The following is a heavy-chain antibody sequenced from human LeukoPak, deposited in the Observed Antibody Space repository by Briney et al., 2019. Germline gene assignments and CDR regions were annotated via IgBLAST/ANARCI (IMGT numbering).Heavy chain of an antibody. CDR1: GFTFSDYY. D-gene: IGHD3-9*01. CDR2: ISSSSSYT. Sequence: GSLRLSCAASGFTFSDYYMSWIRQAPGKGLEWVSYISSSSSYTNYADSVEGRFTISRDNAKNSLYLQMNSLRAEDTAVYYCARYNDILTGSNNWFDPWGQGTLVTVSS. CDR3: ARYNDILTGSNNWFDP. V-gene: IGHV3-11*06. J-gene: IGHJ5*02.